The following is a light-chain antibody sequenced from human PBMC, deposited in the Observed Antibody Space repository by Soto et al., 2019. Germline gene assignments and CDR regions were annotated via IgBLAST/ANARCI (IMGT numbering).Light chain of an antibody. J-gene: IGLJ1*01. CDR3: SSYTSSSTPYV. CDR1: SSDVGGYNH. CDR2: EVS. V-gene: IGLV2-14*01. Sequence: QSVLTQPASVSGSPGHSITISYTGTSSDVGGYNHVSWYQQHPGKAPKRMIYEVSNRPSGVANRFSGSKSGNTASLTISGLQAEDEADYYCSSYTSSSTPYVFGTGTKVT.